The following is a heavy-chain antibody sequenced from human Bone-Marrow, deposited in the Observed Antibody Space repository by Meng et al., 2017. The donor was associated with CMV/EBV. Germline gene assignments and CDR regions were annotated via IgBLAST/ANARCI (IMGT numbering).Heavy chain of an antibody. V-gene: IGHV3-30*02. J-gene: IGHJ4*02. Sequence: GESLKISCAASGFTFSRYGMHWVRQAPGKGLEWVAFIRNDGSNKYYSDSVKGRFTISRDNSKNTLYLQMNSLRAEDTAVYYCAKDHRPSNWNPRDSFDYWGQGTLVTVSS. CDR3: AKDHRPSNWNPRDSFDY. CDR1: GFTFSRYG. D-gene: IGHD1-1*01. CDR2: IRNDGSNK.